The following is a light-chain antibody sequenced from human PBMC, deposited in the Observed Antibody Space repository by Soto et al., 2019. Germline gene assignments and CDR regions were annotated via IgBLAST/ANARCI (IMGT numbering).Light chain of an antibody. V-gene: IGKV3-20*01. CDR1: QSVSSSH. CDR2: GAS. Sequence: EIVLTQSPGTLSFSPGERATLSCRASQSVSSSHLAWYQQKPGQAPRLLIYGASSRATGIPDRFSGSGSGTDFTLTISRLEPEDFVVYYCQQYGSSPPLTFGGGTKVDI. CDR3: QQYGSSPPLT. J-gene: IGKJ4*01.